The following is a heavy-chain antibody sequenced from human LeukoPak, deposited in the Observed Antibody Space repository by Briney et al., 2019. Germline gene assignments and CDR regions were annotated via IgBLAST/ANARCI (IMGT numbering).Heavy chain of an antibody. J-gene: IGHJ4*02. CDR1: GGSFSGYY. CDR2: INHSGST. CDR3: ARVTGYIVEDYFDY. Sequence: SETLSLTCAVYGGSFSGYYWSWIRQPPGKGLEWTGEINHSGSTNYNPSLKSRVTISVDTSKNQFSLRLSSVTAADTAVYYCARVTGYIVEDYFDYWGQGTLVTVSS. V-gene: IGHV4-34*01. D-gene: IGHD3-22*01.